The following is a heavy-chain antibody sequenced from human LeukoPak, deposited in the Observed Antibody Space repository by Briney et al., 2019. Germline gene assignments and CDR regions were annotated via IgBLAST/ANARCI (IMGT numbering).Heavy chain of an antibody. CDR3: ARFPTYYYGSGSYYKVYAPDV. CDR1: GGSISSGSYY. Sequence: SESLSLTCTVSGGSISSGSYYWSWIRQPAGKGLEWIGRIYTSGSTNYNPSLKSRVTISVDTSKNQFSLKLSSVTAADTAVYYCARFPTYYYGSGSYYKVYAPDVWGQGTTVTVSS. D-gene: IGHD3-10*01. J-gene: IGHJ6*02. CDR2: IYTSGST. V-gene: IGHV4-61*02.